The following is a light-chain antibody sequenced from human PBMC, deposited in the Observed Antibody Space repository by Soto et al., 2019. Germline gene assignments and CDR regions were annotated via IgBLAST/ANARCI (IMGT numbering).Light chain of an antibody. CDR3: QQYKTFSPKT. CDR2: KAS. CDR1: QSISIW. J-gene: IGKJ1*01. V-gene: IGKV1-5*03. Sequence: IQMTQSPSTLSASVGDRVTITCRASQSISIWLAWYQQKPGKAPRLLIYKASNLESGVPSRFSGSGSGTEFTLSISSLQPDDVATYYCQQYKTFSPKTFGQGTKVDIK.